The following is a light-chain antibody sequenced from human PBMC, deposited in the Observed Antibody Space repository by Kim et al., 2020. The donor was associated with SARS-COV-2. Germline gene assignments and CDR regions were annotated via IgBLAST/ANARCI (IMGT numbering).Light chain of an antibody. CDR1: QSVLYSVNNKNS. CDR2: WAS. Sequence: ATINCKSSQSVLYSVNNKNSLAWFQQKPGQPPKLLIYWASTRESGVPARFSGSGSGTDFTLTISSLQAEDMAVYYCQQYHSGPRTFGQGTKVDIK. J-gene: IGKJ1*01. CDR3: QQYHSGPRT. V-gene: IGKV4-1*01.